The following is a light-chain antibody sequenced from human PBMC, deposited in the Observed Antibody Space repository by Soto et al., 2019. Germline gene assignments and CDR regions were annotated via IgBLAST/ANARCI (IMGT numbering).Light chain of an antibody. Sequence: DIVLTQSPLSLPVTPGEPASISCRSSQSLLQSNGNHYLDWYLQKPGQSPQVLFYLGSNRVSGVPDRFRGSGSGTDFTLKISRVEAEDVGVYYCMQALHTPWTFGQGTKVEIK. J-gene: IGKJ1*01. CDR3: MQALHTPWT. V-gene: IGKV2-28*01. CDR2: LGS. CDR1: QSLLQSNGNHY.